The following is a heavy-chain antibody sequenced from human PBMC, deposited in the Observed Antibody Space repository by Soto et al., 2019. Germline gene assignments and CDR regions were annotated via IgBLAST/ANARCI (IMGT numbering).Heavy chain of an antibody. V-gene: IGHV3-43*01. J-gene: IGHJ4*02. CDR1: GFTFDDYT. CDR2: ISWDGGST. D-gene: IGHD6-13*01. CDR3: AKAGFIAAAGTGGFDY. Sequence: GGSLRLSCAASGFTFDDYTMHWVRQAPGKGLEWVSLISWDGGSTYYADSVKGRFTISRDNSKNSLYLQMNSLRTEDTALYYCAKAGFIAAAGTGGFDYWGQGTLVTVSS.